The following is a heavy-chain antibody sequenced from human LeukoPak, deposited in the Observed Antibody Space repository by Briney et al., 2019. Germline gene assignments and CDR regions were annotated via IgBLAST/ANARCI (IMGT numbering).Heavy chain of an antibody. V-gene: IGHV4-34*01. CDR2: INHSGST. CDR1: GGSFSGYY. CDR3: ARGLPGSDTMVRGVMKGWFDP. Sequence: PSETLSLTCAVYGGSFSGYYWSLIRQPPGKGLEWIGEINHSGSTNYNPSLKSRVTISVDTSKNQFSLKLSSVTAADTAVYYCARGLPGSDTMVRGVMKGWFDPWGQGTLVTVSS. J-gene: IGHJ5*02. D-gene: IGHD3-10*01.